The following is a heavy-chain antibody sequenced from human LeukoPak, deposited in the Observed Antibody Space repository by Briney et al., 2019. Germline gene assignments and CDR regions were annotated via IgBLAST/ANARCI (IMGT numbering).Heavy chain of an antibody. Sequence: GGSLRLSCAASGFTFSSYSMNWVRQAPGKGLEWVSCISKSSSYIDYAGSVKGRFTISRDNAKNSLYLQMNSLRDEDTAVFYCAREGAYYGRNFDYWGQGTLVTVSS. CDR2: ISKSSSYI. D-gene: IGHD3-22*01. J-gene: IGHJ4*02. CDR3: AREGAYYGRNFDY. V-gene: IGHV3-21*01. CDR1: GFTFSSYS.